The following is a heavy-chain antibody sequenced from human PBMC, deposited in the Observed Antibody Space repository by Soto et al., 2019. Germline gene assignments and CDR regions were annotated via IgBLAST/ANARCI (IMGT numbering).Heavy chain of an antibody. D-gene: IGHD5-18*01. V-gene: IGHV4-61*03. CDR2: IYYTGST. CDR3: ARGAGFSYASTWFDI. J-gene: IGHJ5*02. Sequence: PSETLSLTCTVSGASISGGTYYWTWIRQAPGKGLEWVGHIYYTGSTNYNPALNDRVTISVDTSKNHFSLHLTSVAAADTAVYYCARGAGFSYASTWFDIWGQGTLVTVSS. CDR1: GASISGGTYY.